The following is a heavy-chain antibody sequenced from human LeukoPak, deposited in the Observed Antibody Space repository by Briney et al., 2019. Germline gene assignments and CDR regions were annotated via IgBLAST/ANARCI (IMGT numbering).Heavy chain of an antibody. D-gene: IGHD3-10*01. V-gene: IGHV1-18*01. CDR1: GYTFTSYG. CDR2: ISAYNGNT. Sequence: GASVKVSCKASGYTFTSYGISWLRQAPGQGLEWMGWISAYNGNTNYAQNLQVRVTMTTDTSTSTAYMELRSLRSDDTAVYYCARYASLSYGLYYFDYWGQGTLVTVSS. J-gene: IGHJ4*02. CDR3: ARYASLSYGLYYFDY.